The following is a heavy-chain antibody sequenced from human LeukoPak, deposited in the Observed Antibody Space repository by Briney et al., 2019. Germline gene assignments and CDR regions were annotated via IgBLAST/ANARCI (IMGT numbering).Heavy chain of an antibody. CDR1: GFTFSSYW. V-gene: IGHV3-7*01. CDR2: IKQDGSEK. D-gene: IGHD3-22*01. Sequence: GGSLRLSCAASGFTFSSYWMSWVRQAPGKGLEWVANIKQDGSEKYYVDSVKGRFTISGDNAKNSLYLQMNSLRAEDTAVYYCARDPYYYDSSDQDYWGQGTLVTVSS. CDR3: ARDPYYYDSSDQDY. J-gene: IGHJ4*02.